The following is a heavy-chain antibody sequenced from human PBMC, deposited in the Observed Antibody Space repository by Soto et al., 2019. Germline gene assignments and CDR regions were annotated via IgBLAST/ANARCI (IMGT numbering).Heavy chain of an antibody. V-gene: IGHV3-48*02. CDR1: GFTFSSYI. J-gene: IGHJ5*02. D-gene: IGHD2-2*01. CDR3: ARESAALNWFDP. CDR2: ISSSSTI. Sequence: GGSLILSWAASGFTFSSYIMNWVRQAPGKGLEWVSYISSSSTIYYADSVKGRFTISRDNAKNSLYLQMNSLRDEDTAVYYCARESAALNWFDPWGQGTLVTVSS.